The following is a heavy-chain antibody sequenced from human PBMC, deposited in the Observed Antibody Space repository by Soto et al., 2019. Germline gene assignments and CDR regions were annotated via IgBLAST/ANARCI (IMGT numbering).Heavy chain of an antibody. V-gene: IGHV3-7*01. J-gene: IGHJ4*02. CDR2: IKQDGSEK. CDR1: GFTFSSYW. Sequence: GGSLRLSCAASGFTFSSYWMSWVRQAPGKGLEWVANIKQDGSEKYYVDSVKGRFTISRDNAKNSLYLQMNSLRAEDTAVYYCARLAFVMNTSVASYCDYWGQGTLVTVSS. CDR3: ARLAFVMNTSVASYCDY. D-gene: IGHD3-16*01.